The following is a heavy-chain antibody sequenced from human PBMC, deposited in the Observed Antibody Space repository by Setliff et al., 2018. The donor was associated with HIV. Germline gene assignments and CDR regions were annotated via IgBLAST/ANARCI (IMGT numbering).Heavy chain of an antibody. CDR1: GFTFSDTW. CDR3: TTSRRWFGDVLDS. D-gene: IGHD3-10*01. CDR2: IKKKVDGGTT. Sequence: PGGSLRLSCAASGFTFSDTWMSWVRQAPGKGLEWVGRIKKKVDGGTTEYAAAVKGRLTISRDDSKKTLYLQMNTLRTEDTAFYYCTTSRRWFGDVLDSWGQGSLVTVSS. V-gene: IGHV3-15*05. J-gene: IGHJ4*02.